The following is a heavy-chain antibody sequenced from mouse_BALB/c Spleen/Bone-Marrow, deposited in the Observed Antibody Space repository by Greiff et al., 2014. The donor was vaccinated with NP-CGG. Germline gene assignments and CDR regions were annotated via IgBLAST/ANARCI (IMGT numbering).Heavy chain of an antibody. D-gene: IGHD1-1*01. CDR1: GFTFSSFG. CDR2: ISSDSSTI. CDR3: ARSNYVGYYAMDY. J-gene: IGHJ4*01. Sequence: VQLKESGGGLVQPGGSRKLSCAASGFTFSSFGIHWVRQAPEKGLEWVAYISSDSSTIYYADTVKGRFAISRDNPKNTLFLRMTSLRSEDTAMYYCARSNYVGYYAMDYWGQGTSVTVSS. V-gene: IGHV5-17*02.